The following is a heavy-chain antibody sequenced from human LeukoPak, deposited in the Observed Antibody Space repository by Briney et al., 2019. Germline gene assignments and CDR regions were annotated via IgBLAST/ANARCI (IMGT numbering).Heavy chain of an antibody. CDR2: ISGSGGST. Sequence: GGSLRLSCAASGFTFSSYAMSWVRQAPGKGLEWVSAISGSGGSTYYADSVKGRFTIFRDNSKNTLYLQMNSLRAEDTAVYYCARVLRYYDSSGYGFDYWGQGTLVTVSS. CDR3: ARVLRYYDSSGYGFDY. V-gene: IGHV3-23*01. CDR1: GFTFSSYA. J-gene: IGHJ4*02. D-gene: IGHD3-22*01.